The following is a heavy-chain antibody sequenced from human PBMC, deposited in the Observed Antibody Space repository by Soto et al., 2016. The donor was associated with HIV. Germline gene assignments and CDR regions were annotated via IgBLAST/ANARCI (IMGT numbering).Heavy chain of an antibody. CDR1: GYTFTTYD. V-gene: IGHV1-8*03. D-gene: IGHD3-10*01. CDR3: ARLRYYYYYMDV. Sequence: QVQLVQSGAEVKKPGASVKVSCKASGYTFTTYDINWVRQATGQGLEWMGWMNPNSGNTGYAQKFQGRVTITRNTSISTAYMELSSLRSDDTAVYYCARLRYYYYYMDVWGKGTTVTVSS. CDR2: MNPNSGNT. J-gene: IGHJ6*03.